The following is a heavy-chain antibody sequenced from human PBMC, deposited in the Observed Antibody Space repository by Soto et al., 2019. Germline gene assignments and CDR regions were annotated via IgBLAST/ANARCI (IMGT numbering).Heavy chain of an antibody. J-gene: IGHJ4*02. V-gene: IGHV3-30-3*01. D-gene: IGHD4-17*01. CDR1: GFSLSDFA. CDR3: AGPVGDYGPYLDY. CDR2: ISYDGTKK. Sequence: QVQLVQSGGGVVQPGRSLRLSCAASGFSLSDFAMHWVRQPPGKGLEWVAVISYDGTKKYFADSVKGRFTISRDNSNNTLFLQMNSLRPDDTAVYYCAGPVGDYGPYLDYWGQGTLVTVSS.